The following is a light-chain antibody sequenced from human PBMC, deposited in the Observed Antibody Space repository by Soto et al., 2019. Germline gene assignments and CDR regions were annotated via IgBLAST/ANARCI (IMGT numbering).Light chain of an antibody. V-gene: IGLV1-40*01. CDR3: QSYDTGLSGSRV. CDR2: GNK. J-gene: IGLJ1*01. Sequence: QSALTQPPSVSGAPGQTVTISCTGSSSNIGAGYDVHWYQQLPGTAPKLLIYGNKNRPPGVPDRFSGSRSDTSASLAITGLQADDEADYYCQSYDTGLSGSRVFGSGTKLTVL. CDR1: SSNIGAGYD.